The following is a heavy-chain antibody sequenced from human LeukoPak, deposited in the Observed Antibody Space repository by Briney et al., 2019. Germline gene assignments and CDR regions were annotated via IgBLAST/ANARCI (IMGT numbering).Heavy chain of an antibody. D-gene: IGHD6-19*01. Sequence: SETLSLTCAVSGYSISSGYYWGWIRQPPGKGLEWIGSIYHSGSTYYNPSLKSRVTISVDTSKNQFSLKLSSVTAADTAVCYCARDRGIAVAGIEAADWFDPWGQGTLVTVSS. CDR1: GYSISSGYY. J-gene: IGHJ5*02. V-gene: IGHV4-38-2*02. CDR2: IYHSGST. CDR3: ARDRGIAVAGIEAADWFDP.